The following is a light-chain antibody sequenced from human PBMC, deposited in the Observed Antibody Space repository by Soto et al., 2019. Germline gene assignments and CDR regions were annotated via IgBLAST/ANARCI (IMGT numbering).Light chain of an antibody. V-gene: IGKV3-11*01. CDR2: DAS. CDR3: QQRTNWLT. CDR1: QNVSTY. Sequence: EIVLTQSPATLSLSPGERATLSCRASQNVSTYLAWYQQKPGQAPRLLIYDASNRATGIPARFSGSGSGTDFTLPISSLEPEDFAVYYCQQRTNWLTCGPGTRVDIK. J-gene: IGKJ3*01.